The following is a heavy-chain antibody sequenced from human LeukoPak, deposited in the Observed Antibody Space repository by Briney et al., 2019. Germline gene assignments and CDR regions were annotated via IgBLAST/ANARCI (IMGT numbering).Heavy chain of an antibody. V-gene: IGHV1-46*01. CDR2: INPGDGST. D-gene: IGHD1-26*01. CDR3: AREYELLRGRGFDP. J-gene: IGHJ5*02. Sequence: ASVKVSCKASGYTFTNYYMHCMRQAPGQGFQWMGIINPGDGSTSYEQKFQDRVTMTRDTSTSTVYMELSSLRSEDTAVYYCAREYELLRGRGFDPWGQGTLVTVSS. CDR1: GYTFTNYY.